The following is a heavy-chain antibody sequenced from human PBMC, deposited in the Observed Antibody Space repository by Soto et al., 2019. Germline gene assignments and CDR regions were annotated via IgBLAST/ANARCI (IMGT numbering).Heavy chain of an antibody. V-gene: IGHV4-4*02. CDR3: ARQPLSSGWPFDY. CDR1: GGSINSSNW. CDR2: IYHSGST. Sequence: SETLSLTCAVSGGSINSSNWWSWVRQPPGKGLEWIGKIYHSGSTNYNPSLKSRVTISVDKSKNQFSLKLSSVTAADTAVYYCARQPLSSGWPFDYWGQGTLVTVSS. D-gene: IGHD6-19*01. J-gene: IGHJ4*02.